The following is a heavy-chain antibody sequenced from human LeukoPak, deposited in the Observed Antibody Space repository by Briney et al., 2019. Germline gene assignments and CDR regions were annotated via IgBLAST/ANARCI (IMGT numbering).Heavy chain of an antibody. CDR3: ARRGTLGFDI. CDR2: IYTSGST. V-gene: IGHV4-61*02. J-gene: IGHJ3*02. Sequence: SETLSLTCTVSGGSISSGSYYWSWIRQPAGKGLEWIGRIYTSGSTNYNPSLKSRVTISVDTSKNQFSLKLSSVTAADTAVYYCARRGTLGFDIWGQGTMVTVSS. CDR1: GGSISSGSYY. D-gene: IGHD3-16*01.